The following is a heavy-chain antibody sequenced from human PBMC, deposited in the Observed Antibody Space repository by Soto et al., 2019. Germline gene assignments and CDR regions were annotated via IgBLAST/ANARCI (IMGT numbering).Heavy chain of an antibody. CDR3: AKYSSSSSPPRLGYYYYGMDV. CDR1: GFTFSSYA. D-gene: IGHD6-6*01. CDR2: ISGSGGST. V-gene: IGHV3-23*01. J-gene: IGHJ6*02. Sequence: PGGSLRLSCAASGFTFSSYAMSWVRQAPGKGLEWVSAISGSGGSTYYADSVKGRFTISRDNSKNTLYLQMNSLRAEDTAVYYCAKYSSSSSPPRLGYYYYGMDVWGQGTTVTVSS.